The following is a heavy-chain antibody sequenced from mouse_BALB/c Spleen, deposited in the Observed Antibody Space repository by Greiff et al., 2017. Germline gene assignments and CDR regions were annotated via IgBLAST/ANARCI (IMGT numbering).Heavy chain of an antibody. CDR2: INSNGGST. CDR3: ARDRNWGTAMDY. J-gene: IGHJ4*01. Sequence: EVKLVESGGGLVQPGGSLKLSCAASGFTFSSYGMSWVRQTPDKRLELVATINSNGGSTYYPDSVKGRFTISRDNAKNTLYLQMSSLKSEDTSMYYCARDRNWGTAMDYWGQGTSVTVSS. D-gene: IGHD4-1*01. V-gene: IGHV5-6-3*01. CDR1: GFTFSSYG.